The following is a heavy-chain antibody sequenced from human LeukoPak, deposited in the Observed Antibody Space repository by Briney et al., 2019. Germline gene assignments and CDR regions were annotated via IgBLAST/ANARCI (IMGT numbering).Heavy chain of an antibody. J-gene: IGHJ6*03. D-gene: IGHD1-26*01. V-gene: IGHV3-23*01. CDR1: GFTFSTYA. CDR3: GVGATYYYYYYMDF. CDR2: ISAYGGST. Sequence: GGSLRLSCAASGFTFSTYAMSWVRQAPGKGLEWVSAISAYGGSTYYADSVKGRFTISRDNSKNTLYLQMNSLRAEDTAVYSCGVGATYYYYYYMDFWGKGTTVTVSS.